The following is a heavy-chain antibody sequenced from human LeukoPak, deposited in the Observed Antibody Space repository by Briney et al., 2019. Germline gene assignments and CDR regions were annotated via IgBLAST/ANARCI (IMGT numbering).Heavy chain of an antibody. CDR3: ATLCIAVAEPFDY. Sequence: PGGYLRLSCAASGFTFSSYGMHWHRQAPGKGLEGVAVIWYDGSDKYYADSVKDRFTISRDNSKNTLYLQMNSLRAEDTAVYYCATLCIAVAEPFDYWGQGTLVTVSS. D-gene: IGHD6-19*01. V-gene: IGHV3-30*02. J-gene: IGHJ4*02. CDR1: GFTFSSYG. CDR2: IWYDGSDK.